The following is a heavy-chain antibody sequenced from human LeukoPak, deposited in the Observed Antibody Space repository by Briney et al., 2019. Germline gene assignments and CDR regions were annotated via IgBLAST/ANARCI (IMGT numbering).Heavy chain of an antibody. CDR2: ISAYNGNT. CDR3: VVVVVAEGY. J-gene: IGHJ4*02. V-gene: IGHV1-18*01. D-gene: IGHD2-15*01. Sequence: ASVKVSCKASGYTFTSYDISWVRQAPGQGLEWMGWISAYNGNTNSAQKLQGRVTMTTDTSTSTAYMELRSLRSDDTAVYYCVVVVVAEGYWGQGTLVTVSS. CDR1: GYTFTSYD.